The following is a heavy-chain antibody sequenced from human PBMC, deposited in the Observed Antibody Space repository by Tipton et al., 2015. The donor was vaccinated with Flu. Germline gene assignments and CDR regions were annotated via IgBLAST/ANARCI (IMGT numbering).Heavy chain of an antibody. Sequence: LRLSCTVSGGSIASISHYWGWIRQSPERGLEWIGSVFHTGGTDYNPPLKSRVTILIDTSKNQFSLHLYSVTAADTAVYYCARDGLSAGMDVWGQGTTVTVSS. CDR1: GGSIASISHY. CDR2: VFHTGGT. V-gene: IGHV4-39*07. J-gene: IGHJ6*02. CDR3: ARDGLSAGMDV. D-gene: IGHD3/OR15-3a*01.